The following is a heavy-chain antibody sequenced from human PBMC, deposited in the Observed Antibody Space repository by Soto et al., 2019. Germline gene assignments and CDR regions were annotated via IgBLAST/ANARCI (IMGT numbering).Heavy chain of an antibody. CDR3: ARDMSLLPQGWFEP. D-gene: IGHD2-15*01. CDR2: INWNGGST. V-gene: IGHV3-20*04. CDR1: GFTFYDYG. Sequence: EVQLVESWGGVVRPGGSLRLSCAASGFTFYDYGIGWVRQAPGKGLALVSGINWNGGSTSYADSVKGRFTISRDHAQNSLYLQMNTLRAEDTGLYYCARDMSLLPQGWFEPWVQGTLVTVSS. J-gene: IGHJ5*02.